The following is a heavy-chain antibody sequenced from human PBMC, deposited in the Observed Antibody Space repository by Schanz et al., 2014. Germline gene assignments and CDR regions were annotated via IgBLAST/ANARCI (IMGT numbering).Heavy chain of an antibody. J-gene: IGHJ4*02. V-gene: IGHV4-30-4*07. D-gene: IGHD3-10*01. CDR1: GGSISSGGYS. Sequence: QVQLQESGPGLVKPSQTLSLTCAVSGGSISSGGYSWNWIRQPPGKGLEWIVYIYYSGSTYYNPSLKSRVTISLDTSKNQFSLNLNSVTAADTAVYYCAREWSSFDYWGQGALVSVSS. CDR3: AREWSSFDY. CDR2: IYYSGST.